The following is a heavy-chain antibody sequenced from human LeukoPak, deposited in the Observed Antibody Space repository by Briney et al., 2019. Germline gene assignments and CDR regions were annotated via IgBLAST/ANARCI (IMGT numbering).Heavy chain of an antibody. CDR1: GDSIRTDY. D-gene: IGHD2-15*01. Sequence: PSETLSLTCIVSGDSIRTDYWSWIRQSPGKGLEWIGYINYNGNTEYNPFLRSRVTISVDRSKNHVSLKVRSVTAADTAMYYCARLDCISDRCYNDWGLGTLVTVSS. CDR2: INYNGNT. CDR3: ARLDCISDRCYND. V-gene: IGHV4-59*08. J-gene: IGHJ4*02.